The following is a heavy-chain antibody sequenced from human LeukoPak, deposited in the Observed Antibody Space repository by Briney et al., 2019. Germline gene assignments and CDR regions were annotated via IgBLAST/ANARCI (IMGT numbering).Heavy chain of an antibody. V-gene: IGHV1-46*01. CDR1: GYTFTRCY. J-gene: IGHJ6*03. CDR2: INPSGGST. D-gene: IGHD1/OR15-1a*01. Sequence: ASVKVSCKASGYTFTRCYMHWVRQAPGQGLEWMGIINPSGGSTSFAQKFQGRVTMTRDTSTSTVYMELSSLRSEDTAMYYCAREGVTGTLRYMDVWGRGTTVTVSS. CDR3: AREGVTGTLRYMDV.